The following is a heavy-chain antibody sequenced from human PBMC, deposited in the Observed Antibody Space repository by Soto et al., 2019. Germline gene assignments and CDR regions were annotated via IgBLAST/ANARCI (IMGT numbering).Heavy chain of an antibody. V-gene: IGHV4-59*01. J-gene: IGHJ6*02. CDR2: IYYSGST. D-gene: IGHD6-13*01. CDR1: GGSISSYY. Sequence: QVQLQESGPGLVKPSETLSLTCTVSGGSISSYYWSWIRQPPGKGLEWIGYIYYSGSTNYNPSLKRRANLTVDTSKNLFALKLSSVTAADTAVYYCARAPLLERWYSSSWYEGYYCYGMDVWGQGTTVTVSS. CDR3: ARAPLLERWYSSSWYEGYYCYGMDV.